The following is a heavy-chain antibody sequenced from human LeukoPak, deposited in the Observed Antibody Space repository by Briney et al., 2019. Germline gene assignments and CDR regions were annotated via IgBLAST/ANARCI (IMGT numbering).Heavy chain of an antibody. CDR2: IIPIFGTA. V-gene: IGHV1-69*06. Sequence: ASVKVSCKASGGTFSSYAISWVRQAPGQGLEWMGGIIPIFGTANYAQKFQGRVTITADKSTSTAYMELSSLRSEDTAVYYCARDGLAAAGAYNWFDPWGQGTLVTVSS. D-gene: IGHD6-13*01. CDR1: GGTFSSYA. CDR3: ARDGLAAAGAYNWFDP. J-gene: IGHJ5*02.